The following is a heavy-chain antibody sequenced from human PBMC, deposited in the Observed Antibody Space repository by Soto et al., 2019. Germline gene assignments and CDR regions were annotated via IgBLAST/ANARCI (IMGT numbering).Heavy chain of an antibody. J-gene: IGHJ4*01. CDR1: GGSISNYY. CDR3: ARPVVFFLWFGEPRHLFYF. D-gene: IGHD3-10*01. CDR2: FYYTGIT. V-gene: IGHV4-59*08. Sequence: SETLSLTCTVSGGSISNYYWSWIRQPPGKGLEWIGYFYYTGITNYNPSLKSRISMSVDTSKNQFSLKLSSVTAADTAEYYWARPVVFFLWFGEPRHLFYFRGHGTLV.